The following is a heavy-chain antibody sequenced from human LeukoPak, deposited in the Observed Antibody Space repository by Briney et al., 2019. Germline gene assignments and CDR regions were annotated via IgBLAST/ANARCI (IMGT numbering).Heavy chain of an antibody. CDR3: ARDVGRDTITTEIEY. Sequence: GGSLRLSCATSGFTFTTHAMQWVRQAPGKGPEWVAVISSDGNKKNYADSVKGRFTISKDSSKNTLYLQMNTLRAEDTALYYCARDVGRDTITTEIEYWGQGTLVTVSS. CDR2: ISSDGNKK. CDR1: GFTFTTHA. D-gene: IGHD4-11*01. V-gene: IGHV3-30-3*01. J-gene: IGHJ4*02.